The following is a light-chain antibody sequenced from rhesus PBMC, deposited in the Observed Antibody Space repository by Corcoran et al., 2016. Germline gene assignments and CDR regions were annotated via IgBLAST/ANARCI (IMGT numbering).Light chain of an antibody. CDR3: VQGTHWPWT. V-gene: IGKV2S9*01. J-gene: IGKJ1*01. CDR1: QSLVHSEGKTY. Sequence: DVVMTQSPLSLPVTPGQPASISCRSSQSLVHSEGKTYLNWLQQKPGQPPRRLIYHVSNRDSGVPDSFGGSGAGTDFTMKISRGEAEDVGVYYCVQGTHWPWTFGQGTKVEIK. CDR2: HVS.